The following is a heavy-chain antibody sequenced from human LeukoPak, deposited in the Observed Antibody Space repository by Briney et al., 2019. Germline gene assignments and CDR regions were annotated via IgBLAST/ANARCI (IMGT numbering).Heavy chain of an antibody. D-gene: IGHD4-17*01. CDR3: ARWTTVTIWQFTYYYGMDV. CDR2: IYYSGST. V-gene: IGHV4-59*01. CDR1: GGSISSYY. J-gene: IGHJ6*02. Sequence: SETLSLTCTVSGGSISSYYWSWIRQPPGKGLEWIGYIYYSGSTNYNPSLKSRVTISVDTSKNQFSLKLSSVTAADTAVYYCARWTTVTIWQFTYYYGMDVWGQGTTVTVSS.